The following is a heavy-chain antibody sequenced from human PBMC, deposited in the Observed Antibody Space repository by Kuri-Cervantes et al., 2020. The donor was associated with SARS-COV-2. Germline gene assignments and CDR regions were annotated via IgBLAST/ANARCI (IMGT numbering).Heavy chain of an antibody. D-gene: IGHD3-10*02. Sequence: GESLKISCKASGYTFTGYYMHWVRQAPGQGLEWMGWINPNSGGTNYAQKFQGRVTMTRDTSISTAYMELSRLRSDDTAVYYCARGGYGGRFGDYYVRGVHFDYWGQGTLVTVSS. CDR3: ARGGYGGRFGDYYVRGVHFDY. CDR2: INPNSGGT. CDR1: GYTFTGYY. V-gene: IGHV1-2*02. J-gene: IGHJ4*02.